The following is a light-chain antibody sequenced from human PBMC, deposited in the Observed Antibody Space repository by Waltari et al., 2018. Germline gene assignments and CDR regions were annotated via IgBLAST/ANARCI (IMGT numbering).Light chain of an antibody. J-gene: IGLJ3*02. CDR2: GKN. CDR3: NSRVSSGNLRL. CDR1: SLRSYY. Sequence: SSELTQDPAVSVALGQTVRITCQGDSLRSYYASWYQQKAGQAPVLVMFGKNNRPSGIPDRFSGSSSGNTASLTITGVQAEDESDYYCNSRVSSGNLRLFGGGTKLTVL. V-gene: IGLV3-19*01.